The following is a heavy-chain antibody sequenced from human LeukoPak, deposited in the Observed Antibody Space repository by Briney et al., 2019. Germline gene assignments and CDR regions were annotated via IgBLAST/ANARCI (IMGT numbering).Heavy chain of an antibody. CDR2: INAGNGNT. J-gene: IGHJ4*02. V-gene: IGHV1-3*01. D-gene: IGHD3-22*01. CDR1: GYTFTSYA. CDR3: ARDTSSGYPLYNFDY. Sequence: GASVKVSCKASGYTFTSYAMHWVRQAPGQRLEWMGWINAGNGNTKYSQKFQGRVTITRDTSASTAYMELSSLRSEDTAVYYCARDTSSGYPLYNFDYWGQGTLVTVSS.